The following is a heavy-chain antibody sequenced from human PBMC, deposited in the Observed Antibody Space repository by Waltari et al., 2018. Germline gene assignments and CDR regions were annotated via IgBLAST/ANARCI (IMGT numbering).Heavy chain of an antibody. CDR3: ARKKAGLLDAFDI. D-gene: IGHD2-15*01. CDR1: GSTFDAFG. Sequence: QVQLVESGGGVVQPGQSLRLSCEASGSTFDAFGMHWVRQAPGKGLQWVAVIWYDGSIQHYAESVKGRFTISRDNAENILNLEMSGLRVEDTAVYYCARKKAGLLDAFDIWGQGTMVTVSS. J-gene: IGHJ3*02. V-gene: IGHV3-33*01. CDR2: IWYDGSIQ.